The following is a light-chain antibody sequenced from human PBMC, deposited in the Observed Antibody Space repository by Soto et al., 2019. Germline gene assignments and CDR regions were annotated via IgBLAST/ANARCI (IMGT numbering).Light chain of an antibody. V-gene: IGKV3-20*01. CDR3: QQYGSSAPVT. Sequence: IVLTQSPATLSLSPGKRATLSCRASQNITNYLIWYQHKPGQAPRLLIYDVSNRATGIPARFSGSGSGTDFTLTISRLEPEDFALYYCQQYGSSAPVTFGQGTRLEIK. CDR1: QNITNY. J-gene: IGKJ5*01. CDR2: DVS.